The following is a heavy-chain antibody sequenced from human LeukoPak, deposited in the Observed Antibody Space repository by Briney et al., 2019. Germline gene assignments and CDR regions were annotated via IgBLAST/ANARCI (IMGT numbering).Heavy chain of an antibody. J-gene: IGHJ4*02. D-gene: IGHD1-26*01. CDR3: ARDSGLTPKGADY. Sequence: GASVKVSCKASGYTFTSYDINWVRQATGQGLEWMGGIIPIFGTANYAQKFQGRVTITADKSTSTAYMELSSLRSEDTAVYYCARDSGLTPKGADYWGQGTLVTVSS. V-gene: IGHV1-69*06. CDR1: GYTFTSYD. CDR2: IIPIFGTA.